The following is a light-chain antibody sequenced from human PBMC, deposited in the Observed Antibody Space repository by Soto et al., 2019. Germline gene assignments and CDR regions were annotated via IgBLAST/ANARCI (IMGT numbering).Light chain of an antibody. Sequence: EIVMTQSPATLSVSPEERATLSCRASQSVSSNLAWYQQKPGQAPRLLIYGASTRATGIPARFSGSGSGTDFTLSITSLQSEDFAAYYCQQYNNWPLTFGGGTKVAIQ. V-gene: IGKV3-15*01. CDR2: GAS. CDR3: QQYNNWPLT. CDR1: QSVSSN. J-gene: IGKJ4*01.